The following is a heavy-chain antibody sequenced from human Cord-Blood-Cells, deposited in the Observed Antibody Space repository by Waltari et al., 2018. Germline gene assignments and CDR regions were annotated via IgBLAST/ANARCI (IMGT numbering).Heavy chain of an antibody. CDR2: INPNSGGT. V-gene: IGHV1-2*02. D-gene: IGHD2-15*01. CDR3: ASGGQGYCSGGSCYYFDY. J-gene: IGHJ4*02. Sequence: QVQLVQSGAEVKKPGASAQVSCMASGYTSTGYYMHWLRQAPGQGLEWMGWINPNSGGTNYAQKFQGRVTMTRDTSISTAYMELSRLRSDDTAVYYCASGGQGYCSGGSCYYFDYWGQGTLVTVSS. CDR1: GYTSTGYY.